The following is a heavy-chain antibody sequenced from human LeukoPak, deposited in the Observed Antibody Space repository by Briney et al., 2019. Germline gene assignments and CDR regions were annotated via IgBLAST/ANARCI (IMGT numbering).Heavy chain of an antibody. CDR2: INHSGST. J-gene: IGHJ5*02. CDR1: GGSFSGYY. CDR3: ARHAARRYCTNGVCYSWFDP. Sequence: SETLSLTCAIYGGSFSGYYWSWIRQPPGKGLEWIGEINHSGSTNYNPSLKSRVTISVDTSKNQFSLKLSSVTAADTAVYYCARHAARRYCTNGVCYSWFDPWGQGTLVTVSS. V-gene: IGHV4-34*01. D-gene: IGHD2-8*01.